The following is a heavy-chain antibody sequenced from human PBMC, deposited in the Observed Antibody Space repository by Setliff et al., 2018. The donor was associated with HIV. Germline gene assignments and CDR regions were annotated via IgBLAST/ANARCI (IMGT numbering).Heavy chain of an antibody. J-gene: IGHJ5*02. V-gene: IGHV1-69*13. D-gene: IGHD2-8*01. CDR3: ARDSSRTNVVHWFDP. Sequence: GASVKVSCKASGGTFSSYAISWVRQAPGQGLEWMGGIIPIFGTANYAQKFQGRVTITADESTSTAYMELSSVTAADTAVYYCARDSSRTNVVHWFDPWGQGTLVTVS. CDR1: GGTFSSYA. CDR2: IIPIFGTA.